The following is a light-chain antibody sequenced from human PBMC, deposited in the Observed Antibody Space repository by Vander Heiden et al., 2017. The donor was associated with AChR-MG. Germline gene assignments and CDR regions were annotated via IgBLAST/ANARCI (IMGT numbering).Light chain of an antibody. J-gene: IGKJ2*01. CDR2: GAS. V-gene: IGKV3-20*01. Sequence: EIVLTQSPGTLSLSPGERATLPCRASQSVNDRHLAWYQQKPGQAPRLVMYGASNKATGIPDRFSGSGSGTDFTLTISRLEPEDFAVYFCQQFGSSHLFGQGTKLEIK. CDR3: QQFGSSHL. CDR1: QSVNDRH.